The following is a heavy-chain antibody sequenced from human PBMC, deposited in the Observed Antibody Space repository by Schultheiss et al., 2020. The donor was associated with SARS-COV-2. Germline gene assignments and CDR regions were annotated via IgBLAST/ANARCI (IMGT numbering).Heavy chain of an antibody. Sequence: GGSLRLSCAASGFTFSSYAMHWVRQAPGKGLEWVAVISYDGSNKYYADSVKGRFTISRDNSKNTLYLQMNSLRAEDTAFYYCARDRDQFLNYYGSGSPLDYWGQGTLVTVSS. D-gene: IGHD3-10*01. V-gene: IGHV3-30*04. CDR2: ISYDGSNK. CDR1: GFTFSSYA. CDR3: ARDRDQFLNYYGSGSPLDY. J-gene: IGHJ4*02.